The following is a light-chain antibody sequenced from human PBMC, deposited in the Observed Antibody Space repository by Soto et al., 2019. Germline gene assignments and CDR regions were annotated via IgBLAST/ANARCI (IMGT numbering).Light chain of an antibody. Sequence: EIVLTQSPATLSLSPGERATLSCRASQSVSKYLAWYQQKPGQAPRLLIHDASNRATGIPASLSGSGSGTYFTLTISSLTSEDFGVYYWQQSSDWPQITFGGGTKVEIK. J-gene: IGKJ4*01. CDR3: QQSSDWPQIT. V-gene: IGKV3-11*01. CDR1: QSVSKY. CDR2: DAS.